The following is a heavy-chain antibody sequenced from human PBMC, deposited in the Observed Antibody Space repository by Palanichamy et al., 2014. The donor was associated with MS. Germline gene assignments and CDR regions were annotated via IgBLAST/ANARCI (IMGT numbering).Heavy chain of an antibody. V-gene: IGHV1-69*06. CDR2: IIPVLGSS. J-gene: IGHJ4*02. Sequence: QVRLEQSGTEVKKPGSSVKVSCKVSGGTFSSYGISWVRQARGQGLEWMGGIIPVLGSSNYARKFQGRLTITADRSTTTVYMELSSLRSADTAVYYCARDFGGQTLYFDSWGQGTLVSVS. D-gene: IGHD2-15*01. CDR3: ARDFGGQTLYFDS. CDR1: GGTFSSYG.